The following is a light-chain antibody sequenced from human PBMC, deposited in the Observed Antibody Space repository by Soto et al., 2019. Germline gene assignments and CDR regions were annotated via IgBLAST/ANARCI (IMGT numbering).Light chain of an antibody. CDR2: GAS. Sequence: EIVLTQSPGTLSLSPGERATLSCRASQSVSSSYLAWYQQKPGQAPRLLIYGASSSATGIPDRFSGSGSGTDFTLTISRLEPEEFAVYYCQQDGSSRTFGLGTKLETK. V-gene: IGKV3-20*01. CDR3: QQDGSSRT. CDR1: QSVSSSY. J-gene: IGKJ1*01.